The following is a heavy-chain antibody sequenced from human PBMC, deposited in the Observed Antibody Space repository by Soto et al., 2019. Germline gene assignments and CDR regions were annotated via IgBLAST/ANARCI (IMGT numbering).Heavy chain of an antibody. D-gene: IGHD5-12*01. CDR1: VLSVHISS. CDR2: ISPSGSST. J-gene: IGHJ4*02. CDR3: ARGNTGYGNFDY. Sequence: GGVSLSDAATVLSVHISSIPCVRQAPGKGLVWVSRISPSGSSTYYADSVRGRLTISKDTAKNTLYLQINSLGAEDTAVYYCARGNTGYGNFDYWGRGILVT. V-gene: IGHV3-74*01.